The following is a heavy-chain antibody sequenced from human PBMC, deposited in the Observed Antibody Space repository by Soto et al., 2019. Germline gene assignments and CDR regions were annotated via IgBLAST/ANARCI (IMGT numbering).Heavy chain of an antibody. D-gene: IGHD2-21*02. CDR1: GFTFSSYA. CDR3: AKRRGDGGHFDD. J-gene: IGHJ4*02. V-gene: IGHV3-23*01. Sequence: LRLSFAASGFTFSSYAMGWVRQGPGKGLEWVAVVSIGGSTHYADSVRGRFTISRDNSKNTLSLQMNSLTAEDTAVYFCAKRRGDGGHFDDWGKGARVTV. CDR2: VSIGGST.